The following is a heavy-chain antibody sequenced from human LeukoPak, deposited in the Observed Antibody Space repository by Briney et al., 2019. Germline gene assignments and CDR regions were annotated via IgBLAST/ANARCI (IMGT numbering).Heavy chain of an antibody. CDR2: INSNGGST. CDR1: GFTFSSYS. V-gene: IGHV3-64D*06. D-gene: IGHD3-22*01. Sequence: GGSLSLSCSASGFTFSSYSMHWVRQAPGKGLEYVSTINSNGGSTYYADSVKGRFTISRDNSKNTLYLQMSSLRAEDTAVYYCMRGYDSCGFFYYWGQGTLVTVSS. J-gene: IGHJ4*02. CDR3: MRGYDSCGFFYY.